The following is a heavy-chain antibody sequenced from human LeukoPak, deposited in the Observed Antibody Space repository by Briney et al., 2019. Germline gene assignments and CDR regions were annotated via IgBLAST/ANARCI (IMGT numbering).Heavy chain of an antibody. Sequence: PGGSLRLSCAASGFTFSSYSMHWVRQAPGKGLEWVAVISYDESNKYYADSVKGRFTISRDDSKNTLFLQMNSLRAEDTAVYYCARDGNRDIAAAAEKGYYYYAMDVWGQGTTVTVSS. CDR3: ARDGNRDIAAAAEKGYYYYAMDV. CDR1: GFTFSSYS. D-gene: IGHD6-13*01. CDR2: ISYDESNK. V-gene: IGHV3-30-3*01. J-gene: IGHJ6*02.